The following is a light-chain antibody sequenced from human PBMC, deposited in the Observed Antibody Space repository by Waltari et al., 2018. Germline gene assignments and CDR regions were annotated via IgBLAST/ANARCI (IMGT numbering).Light chain of an antibody. CDR1: QSVLYSSNNKND. V-gene: IGKV4-1*01. Sequence: DIVMTQSPDSLAVSLGDRATINCKSSQSVLYSSNNKNDLTWYQQKPGQPPKLLIYWASTRESGVPDRFSGSASGTDFTLTISSLQAEDVAVYYCQQYYSAPYTFGQGTKLEIK. J-gene: IGKJ2*01. CDR2: WAS. CDR3: QQYYSAPYT.